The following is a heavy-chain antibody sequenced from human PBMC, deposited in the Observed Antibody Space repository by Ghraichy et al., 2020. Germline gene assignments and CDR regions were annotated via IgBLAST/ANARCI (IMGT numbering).Heavy chain of an antibody. Sequence: GESLNISCAASGFTFSNAWMSWVRQAPGKGLEWVGRIKSKTDGGTTDYAAPVKGRFTISRDDSKNTLYLQMNSLKTEDTAVYYCNWNDEDFDYWGQGTLVTVSS. D-gene: IGHD1-1*01. J-gene: IGHJ4*02. CDR3: NWNDEDFDY. CDR2: IKSKTDGGTT. CDR1: GFTFSNAW. V-gene: IGHV3-15*01.